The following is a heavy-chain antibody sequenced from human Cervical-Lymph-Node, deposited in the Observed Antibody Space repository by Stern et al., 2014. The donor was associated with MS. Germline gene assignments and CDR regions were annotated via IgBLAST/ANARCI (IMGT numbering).Heavy chain of an antibody. CDR2: ISGSGGST. Sequence: EDQLVESGGGLVQPGGSLRLSCAVSGFPFSSYAVGWVRQAPGKGLEWVSGISGSGGSTYYADSVKGRFTISRDNSKNTLYLQMNSLRAEDTAVYYCAKATSVAAAGTWFDYWGQGTLVTVSS. V-gene: IGHV3-23*04. CDR1: GFPFSSYA. CDR3: AKATSVAAAGTWFDY. J-gene: IGHJ4*02. D-gene: IGHD6-13*01.